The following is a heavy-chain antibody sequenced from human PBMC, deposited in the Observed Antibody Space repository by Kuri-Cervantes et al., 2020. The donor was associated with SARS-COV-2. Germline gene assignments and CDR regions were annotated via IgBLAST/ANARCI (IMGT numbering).Heavy chain of an antibody. CDR3: AKDLVGVQDF. D-gene: IGHD2-8*01. CDR2: ISHDGKNK. J-gene: IGHJ4*02. V-gene: IGHV3-30*18. CDR1: GFNFSSTA. Sequence: GESLKISCAASGFNFSSTARHWVRQAPGKDLEWVSVISHDGKNKKCNDSGKGRFTISRDNSQNTLYLHMKSLRGESTAMYYCAKDLVGVQDFWGQGTLVTVSS.